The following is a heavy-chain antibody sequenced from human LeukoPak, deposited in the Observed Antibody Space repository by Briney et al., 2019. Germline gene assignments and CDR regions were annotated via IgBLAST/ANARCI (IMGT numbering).Heavy chain of an antibody. CDR2: INPTSTSI. J-gene: IGHJ4*02. V-gene: IGHV3-21*01. CDR1: GFTFSDYS. Sequence: PGGSLRLSCAASGFTFSDYSIIWLRQAPGKGLEWVASINPTSTSIYSAHAVKGRFIISRDNAKSTLFLKMNSLRAEATALYYCARLRRNSDRSGYYYYYNYWGQGILVTVSS. CDR3: ARLRRNSDRSGYYYYYNY. D-gene: IGHD3-22*01.